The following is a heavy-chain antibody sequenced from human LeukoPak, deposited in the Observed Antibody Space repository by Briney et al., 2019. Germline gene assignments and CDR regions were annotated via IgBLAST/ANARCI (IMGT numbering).Heavy chain of an antibody. CDR3: ARISTSGVGGIPADY. CDR1: GFTFSSYA. CDR2: ISGSGGTT. J-gene: IGHJ4*02. V-gene: IGHV3-23*01. Sequence: GGTLRLSCAASGFTFSSYAMRWVREAPGKGLEWVSGISGSGGTTYYAASVQGRFTLSRAYPKKTLYLQMNSLRPENTAVYFWARISTSGVGGIPADYWGQGTLVTASS. D-gene: IGHD3-16*01.